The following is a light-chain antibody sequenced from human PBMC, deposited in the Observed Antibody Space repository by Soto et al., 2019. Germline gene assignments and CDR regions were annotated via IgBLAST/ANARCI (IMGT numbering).Light chain of an antibody. V-gene: IGKV4-1*01. Sequence: DIVRTQAPDSLAVSLGERATINCKSRQSVLYRSNNKNHLAWYQQKPGQPPKLVIYWASTRESGVPDRFSGSGSGTDFTLKISRVEAEDVAVYYCMQGTLWPPTFGGGTKVDIK. CDR1: QSVLYRSNNKNH. CDR3: MQGTLWPPT. J-gene: IGKJ4*01. CDR2: WAS.